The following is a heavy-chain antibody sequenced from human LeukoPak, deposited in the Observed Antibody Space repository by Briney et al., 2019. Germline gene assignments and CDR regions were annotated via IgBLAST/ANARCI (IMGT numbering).Heavy chain of an antibody. CDR2: IYYSGST. Sequence: PSETLSLTCTVSGGNISNYYRSWIRQPPGKGLEWIGYIYYSGSTNYNPSLKSRVTISVDTSKNQFSLKLSSVTAADTAVYYCARSDAFDIWGQGTMVTVSS. J-gene: IGHJ3*02. CDR1: GGNISNYY. V-gene: IGHV4-59*01. CDR3: ARSDAFDI.